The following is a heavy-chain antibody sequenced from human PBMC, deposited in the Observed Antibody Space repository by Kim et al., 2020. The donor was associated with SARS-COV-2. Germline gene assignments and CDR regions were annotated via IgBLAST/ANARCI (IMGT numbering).Heavy chain of an antibody. J-gene: IGHJ4*02. CDR2: IYYSGST. Sequence: SETLSLTCTVSGGSISSSSYYWGWIRQPPGKGLEWIGSIYYSGSTYYNPSLKSRVTISVDTSKNQFSLKLSSVTAADTAVYYCARRDVVATRTDYWGQGTLVTVCS. CDR3: ARRDVVATRTDY. V-gene: IGHV4-39*01. D-gene: IGHD5-12*01. CDR1: GGSISSSSYY.